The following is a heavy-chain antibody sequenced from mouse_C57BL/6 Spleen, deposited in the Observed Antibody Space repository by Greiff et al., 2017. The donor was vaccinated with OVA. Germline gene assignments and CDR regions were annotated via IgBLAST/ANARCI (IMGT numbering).Heavy chain of an antibody. J-gene: IGHJ2*01. CDR3: TRDRGVTTCDY. D-gene: IGHD2-2*01. CDR1: GFTFSSYA. Sequence: DVMLVESGEGLVKPGGSLKLSCAASGFTFSSYAMSWVRQTPEKRLEWVAYIGSGGDYIYYADTVKGRFTISRDNARNTLYLQMSRLKSEDTAMYYCTRDRGVTTCDYWGQGTTLTVSS. V-gene: IGHV5-9-1*02. CDR2: IGSGGDYI.